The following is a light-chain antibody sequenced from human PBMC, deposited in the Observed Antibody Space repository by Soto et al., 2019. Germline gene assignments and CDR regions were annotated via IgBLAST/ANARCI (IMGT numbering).Light chain of an antibody. V-gene: IGKV3-20*01. CDR1: QSVSSSY. CDR2: GAS. CDR3: QQYGSSPPTYT. J-gene: IGKJ2*01. Sequence: EIVLTQSPGTLSLSPGDRATLSCRASQSVSSSYLAWYQQKPGQAPRLLIYGASTRATGIPDRFSGSGSGTDFTLTISRLESEDFAVYYCQQYGSSPPTYTFGQGTKLEIK.